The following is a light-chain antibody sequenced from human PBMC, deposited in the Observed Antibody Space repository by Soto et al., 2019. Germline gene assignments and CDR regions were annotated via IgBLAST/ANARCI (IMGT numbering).Light chain of an antibody. CDR2: GSN. Sequence: QAVVTQPPSASGTPGQRVTISCSGSRANIGINTVNWYQQFPGTAPKLLIYGSNQRPSGVPARFSGSKSGTSASLAISGLQSEDEADYYCAVWDDGLNGWVFGGGTKLTVL. J-gene: IGLJ3*02. CDR3: AVWDDGLNGWV. V-gene: IGLV1-44*01. CDR1: RANIGINT.